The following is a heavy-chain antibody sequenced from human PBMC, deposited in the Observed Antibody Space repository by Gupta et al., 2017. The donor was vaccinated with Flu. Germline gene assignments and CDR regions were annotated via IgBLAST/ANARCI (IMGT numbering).Heavy chain of an antibody. CDR3: ARGKRGAGYGFDG. J-gene: IGHJ3*01. CDR2: IWYDRTNK. D-gene: IGHD3-10*01. V-gene: IGHV3-33*01. Sequence: ASEFNFRTFGMDWVGQAPGKGLEGMAGIWYDRTNKYDADSGKGRFIISRDKSKSTLYLQMNSLRAEDTAVYFWARGKRGAGYGFDGGGQGKMVTVSS. CDR1: EFNFRTFG.